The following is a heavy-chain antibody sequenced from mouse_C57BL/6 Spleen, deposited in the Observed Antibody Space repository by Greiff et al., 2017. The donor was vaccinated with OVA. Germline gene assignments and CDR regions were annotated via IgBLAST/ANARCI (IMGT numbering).Heavy chain of an antibody. CDR2: IHPNSGST. CDR1: GYTFTSYW. V-gene: IGHV1-64*01. D-gene: IGHD4-1*01. CDR3: ARLNWEGRNWYFDV. J-gene: IGHJ1*03. Sequence: VQLQQPGAELVKPGASVKLSCKASGYTFTSYWMHWVKQRPGQGLEWIGMIHPNSGSTNYNEKFKGKATLTVDKSSSTAYMQLSSLTSEDSAVYYCARLNWEGRNWYFDVWGTGTTVTVSS.